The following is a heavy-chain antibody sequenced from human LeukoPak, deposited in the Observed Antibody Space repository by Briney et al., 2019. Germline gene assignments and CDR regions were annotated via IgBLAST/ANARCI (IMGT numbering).Heavy chain of an antibody. CDR3: ARVFWRDCTSNSCFNWLDP. J-gene: IGHJ5*02. D-gene: IGHD2-2*01. CDR2: IKSDGSDE. V-gene: IGHV3-7*01. Sequence: PGGSLRLSCTASGFTFSDYWMNWVRQAPGKGLEWVANIKSDGSDEYYVGSVKGRFTVSRDNAKKSLYLQMDSLRVEDTAVYYCARVFWRDCTSNSCFNWLDPWGQGTLVTVSS. CDR1: GFTFSDYW.